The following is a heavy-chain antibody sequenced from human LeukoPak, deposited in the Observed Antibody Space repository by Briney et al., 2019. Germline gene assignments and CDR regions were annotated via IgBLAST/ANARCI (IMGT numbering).Heavy chain of an antibody. Sequence: SETLSLTCTVSGGSISSGGYYWSWIRQPAGKGLEWIGRIYTSGSTNYNPSLKSRVTMSVDTSKNQFSLKLSSVTAADTAVYYCARSPVFGELSYYFDYWGQGTLVTVSS. CDR3: ARSPVFGELSYYFDY. V-gene: IGHV4-61*02. J-gene: IGHJ4*02. CDR2: IYTSGST. D-gene: IGHD3-10*02. CDR1: GGSISSGGYY.